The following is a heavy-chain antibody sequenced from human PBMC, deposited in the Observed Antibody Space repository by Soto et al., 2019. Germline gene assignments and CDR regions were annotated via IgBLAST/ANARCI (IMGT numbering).Heavy chain of an antibody. V-gene: IGHV3-53*01. CDR3: AREGDFIAVAELEAGYYGMDV. CDR2: IYSGGST. Sequence: PGGSLRLSCGASGFTVSSNYISWVRQAPGKGLEWVSVIYSGGSTYYADSVKGRFTISRDNSKNTLYLQMNSLRAEDTAVYYCAREGDFIAVAELEAGYYGMDVWGQGTTVTVSS. J-gene: IGHJ6*02. D-gene: IGHD6-19*01. CDR1: GFTVSSNY.